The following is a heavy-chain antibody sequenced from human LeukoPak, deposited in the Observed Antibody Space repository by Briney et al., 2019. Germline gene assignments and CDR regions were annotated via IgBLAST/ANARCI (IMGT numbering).Heavy chain of an antibody. CDR1: GGSFSGYY. V-gene: IGHV4-34*01. CDR2: INHSGST. CDR3: ARFGSGWHYFDY. J-gene: IGHJ4*02. Sequence: SETLSLTCAVYGGSFSGYYWNWIRQPPGKGLEWIGEINHSGSTNYNPSLKSRVTISVDTSKNQFSLKLSSVTAADTAVYYCARFGSGWHYFDYWGQGTLVTVSS. D-gene: IGHD6-19*01.